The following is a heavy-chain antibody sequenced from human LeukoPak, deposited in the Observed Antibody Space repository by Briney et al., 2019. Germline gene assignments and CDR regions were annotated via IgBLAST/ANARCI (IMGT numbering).Heavy chain of an antibody. CDR1: GFTFRNYW. J-gene: IGHJ4*02. D-gene: IGHD2-21*01. CDR2: INSDGSST. CDR3: ARGGFGIVVVSAIDY. Sequence: GGSLRLSCAASGFTFRNYWMHWVRQAPGKGLVWVSRINSDGSSTTYADSVKGRFTMSRDNAKNTLYLQMNCLRAEDTAVYYCARGGFGIVVVSAIDYWGQGTLVTVSS. V-gene: IGHV3-74*01.